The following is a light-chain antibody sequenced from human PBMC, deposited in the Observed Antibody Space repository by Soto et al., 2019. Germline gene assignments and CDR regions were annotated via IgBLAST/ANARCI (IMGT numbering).Light chain of an antibody. J-gene: IGKJ3*01. V-gene: IGKV1-9*01. Sequence: DIQLTQSPSFLSASVGDRVTITCRASQGISSYLAWYQQKPGKAPKLLIYAASTLQSGVPSRFNGSGSRKEFTLTISSLQPEEFATSYCQQLNSYPPIITCGPGTKVDIK. CDR3: QQLNSYPPIIT. CDR1: QGISSY. CDR2: AAS.